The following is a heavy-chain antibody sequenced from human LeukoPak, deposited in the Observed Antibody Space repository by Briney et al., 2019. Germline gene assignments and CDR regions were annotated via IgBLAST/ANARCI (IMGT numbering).Heavy chain of an antibody. CDR3: ARCGSGNYYHRGFDS. V-gene: IGHV4-59*01. Sequence: PSETLSLTCTVSGDSISSYYWSWIRQPPGKGLEWIGYIYYSGTTSYNPSLRSRLAISVDTSKNQFSLRLTSVTAADAAVYYCARCGSGNYYHRGFDSWGQGTLVTVSS. CDR2: IYYSGTT. J-gene: IGHJ4*02. CDR1: GDSISSYY. D-gene: IGHD3-10*01.